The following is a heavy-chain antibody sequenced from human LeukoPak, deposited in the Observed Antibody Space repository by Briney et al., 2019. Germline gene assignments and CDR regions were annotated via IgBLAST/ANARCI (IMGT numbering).Heavy chain of an antibody. D-gene: IGHD2-15*01. CDR1: GFTFSDYH. CDR2: ISSSGGYI. CDR3: ARCSGGSCYRSDDY. V-gene: IGHV3-21*01. J-gene: IGHJ4*02. Sequence: GGSLRLSCAASGFTFSDYHMNWVRQAPGKGLEWVSSISSSGGYIYYADSVEGRFTISRDNAKHSLYLQMNSLRADDTAVYYCARCSGGSCYRSDDYWGQGTLVTASS.